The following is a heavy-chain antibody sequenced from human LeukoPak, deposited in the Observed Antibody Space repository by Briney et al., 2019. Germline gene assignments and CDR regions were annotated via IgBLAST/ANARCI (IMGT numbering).Heavy chain of an antibody. V-gene: IGHV4-61*02. CDR3: ARGGSPVGATNDY. CDR2: IYTSGST. CDR1: GGSISSGSYY. Sequence: SQTLSLTCTVSGGSISSGSYYWSWIRQPAGKELEWIGRIYTSGSTNYNPSLKSRVTISVDTSKSQFSLKLSSVTAADTAVYYCARGGSPVGATNDYWGQGTLVTVSS. J-gene: IGHJ4*02. D-gene: IGHD1-26*01.